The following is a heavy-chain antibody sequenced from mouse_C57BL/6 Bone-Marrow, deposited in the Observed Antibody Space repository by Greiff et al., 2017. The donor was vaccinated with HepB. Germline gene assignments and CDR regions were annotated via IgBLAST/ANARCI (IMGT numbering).Heavy chain of an antibody. D-gene: IGHD2-4*01. CDR1: GYTFTSYW. Sequence: QVQLQQPGAELVKPGASVKLSCKASGYTFTSYWMHWVKQRPGQGLEWIGMIHPNSGSTNYNEKFKSKATLTVDKSSSTAYMQLSSLTSEDSAVYYCARFYYDSAWFAYWGQGTLVTVSA. CDR3: ARFYYDSAWFAY. V-gene: IGHV1-64*01. J-gene: IGHJ3*01. CDR2: IHPNSGST.